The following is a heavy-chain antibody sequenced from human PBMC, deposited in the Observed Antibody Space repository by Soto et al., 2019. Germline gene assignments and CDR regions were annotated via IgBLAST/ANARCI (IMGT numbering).Heavy chain of an antibody. J-gene: IGHJ6*02. CDR1: GYSFTSYW. V-gene: IGHV5-10-1*01. CDR3: ARRTRGYCSSTSCYKNYYYGMDV. Sequence: GESLKISCNGSGYSFTSYWISWVRQMPGKGLEWMGRIDPSDSYTNYSPSFQGHVTISADKSISTAYLQWSSLKASDTAMYYCARRTRGYCSSTSCYKNYYYGMDVWGQGTTVTVSS. D-gene: IGHD2-2*02. CDR2: IDPSDSYT.